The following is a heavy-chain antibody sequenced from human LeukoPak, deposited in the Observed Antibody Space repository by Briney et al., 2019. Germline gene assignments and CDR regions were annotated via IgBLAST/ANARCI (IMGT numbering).Heavy chain of an antibody. J-gene: IGHJ6*02. CDR1: GLTFSSYN. D-gene: IGHD3-10*01. Sequence: GGSLRLSCVGPGLTFSSYNINWVRQAPGKGLEWVTYISSSGTTIYYADSVKGRFTVSRDNAKNSLYLQMNSLRAEDTAVYYCAIFGAWFGESLDYYYGMDVWGQGTTVTVSS. CDR2: ISSSGTTI. V-gene: IGHV3-48*03. CDR3: AIFGAWFGESLDYYYGMDV.